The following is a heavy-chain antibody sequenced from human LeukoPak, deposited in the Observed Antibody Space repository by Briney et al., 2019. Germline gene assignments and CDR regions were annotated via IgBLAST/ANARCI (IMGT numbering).Heavy chain of an antibody. D-gene: IGHD2-8*01. CDR2: IYNNGRT. CDR1: GDSVSNSRVY. Sequence: SETLSLTCSVSGDSVSNSRVYWGWIRQTPGEGLEWIGSIYNNGRTYYKSSLESRVTISVDTPKNQFSLKLTSVTAADTAVYYCARGDGGETTNGGYYFNYWGQGTLVTVSS. CDR3: ARGDGGETTNGGYYFNY. J-gene: IGHJ4*02. V-gene: IGHV4-39*07.